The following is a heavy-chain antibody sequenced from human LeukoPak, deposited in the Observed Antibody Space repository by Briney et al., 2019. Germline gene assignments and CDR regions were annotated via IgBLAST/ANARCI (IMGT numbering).Heavy chain of an antibody. Sequence: SETLSLTCTVSGGSISSSSYYWGWIRQPPGKGLEWIGSIYYSGSTYYNPSLKSRVTISVDTSKNQFSLKLSSVTAADTAVYYCARRLERGPLDYWGQGTLVTVSS. V-gene: IGHV4-39*07. J-gene: IGHJ4*02. D-gene: IGHD1-1*01. CDR3: ARRLERGPLDY. CDR2: IYYSGST. CDR1: GGSISSSSYY.